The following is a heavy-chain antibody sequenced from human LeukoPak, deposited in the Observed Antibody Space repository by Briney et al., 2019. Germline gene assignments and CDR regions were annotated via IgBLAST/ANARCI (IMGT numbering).Heavy chain of an antibody. CDR2: INPNSGGT. Sequence: GASVKVSCKASGYTFTGYYMHWVRQAPGQGLEWMGRINPNSGGTNYAQKFQGRVTMTRDTSISTAYMELSRLRSDDTAVYYCARDPNYYDSEMGFDPWGQGTLVTVSS. CDR1: GYTFTGYY. J-gene: IGHJ5*02. D-gene: IGHD3-22*01. CDR3: ARDPNYYDSEMGFDP. V-gene: IGHV1-2*06.